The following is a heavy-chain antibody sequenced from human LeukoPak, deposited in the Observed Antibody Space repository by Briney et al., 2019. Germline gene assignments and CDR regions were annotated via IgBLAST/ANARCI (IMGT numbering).Heavy chain of an antibody. J-gene: IGHJ6*03. CDR3: AREHYFYHMDG. V-gene: IGHV3-7*01. CDR2: VNQGGTEK. CDR1: GFTFSGYA. Sequence: GGSLRLSCAASGFTFSGYAMSWVRQAPGKGLEWVANVNQGGTEKYYVDSVKGRFTISRDNAENSLYLQMNSLRAEDTAVYYCAREHYFYHMDGWGEGTTVTVSS.